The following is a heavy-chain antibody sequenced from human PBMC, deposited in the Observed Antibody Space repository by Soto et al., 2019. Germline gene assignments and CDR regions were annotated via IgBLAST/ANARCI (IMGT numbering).Heavy chain of an antibody. CDR1: GFKFRGYG. Sequence: PGGSLTLSCEGSGFKFRGYGIHWVRQAPGKGLEWVAVVSYDGSKAYYADSVKGRFTISRDNSKNSVDLQMNSLRPEDTGIYYCAKDRSLGHCSGGDCYYYYGTDVWGQGTTVTVS. V-gene: IGHV3-30*18. CDR2: VSYDGSKA. CDR3: AKDRSLGHCSGGDCYYYYGTDV. D-gene: IGHD2-15*01. J-gene: IGHJ6*02.